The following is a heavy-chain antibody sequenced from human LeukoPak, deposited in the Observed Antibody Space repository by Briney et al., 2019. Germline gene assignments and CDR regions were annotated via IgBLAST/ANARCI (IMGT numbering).Heavy chain of an antibody. CDR1: EFTFSRYW. D-gene: IGHD6-6*01. J-gene: IGHJ4*02. CDR2: IKQDGSEK. CDR3: ARDVYSSSSLDY. Sequence: GGSLRLSCAASEFTFSRYWMSWVRQAPGKGLEWVANIKQDGSEKYYVDSVKGRFTISRDNANNSLYLQMNSLRVEDTAVYHCARDVYSSSSLDYWGQGILVTVSS. V-gene: IGHV3-7*05.